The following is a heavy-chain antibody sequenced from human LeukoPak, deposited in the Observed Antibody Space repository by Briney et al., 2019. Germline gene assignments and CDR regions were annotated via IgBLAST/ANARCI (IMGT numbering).Heavy chain of an antibody. V-gene: IGHV1-46*01. Sequence: GTSVKVSCKASGNTFTNYYINWVRQAPGQGLEWMGIINPSGGSTSYAQKFQGRVTMTRDTSTSTVYMELSSLRSEDTAVYYCARGERGDGYNEGYYYYGMDVWGQGTTVTVSS. J-gene: IGHJ6*02. CDR1: GNTFTNYY. CDR2: INPSGGST. D-gene: IGHD5-12*01. CDR3: ARGERGDGYNEGYYYYGMDV.